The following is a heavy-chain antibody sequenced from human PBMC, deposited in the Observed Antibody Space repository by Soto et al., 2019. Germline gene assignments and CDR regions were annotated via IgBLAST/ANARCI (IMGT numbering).Heavy chain of an antibody. D-gene: IGHD4-17*01. CDR3: AKGKGFTVTTSPFDY. J-gene: IGHJ4*02. V-gene: IGHV3-9*01. CDR1: GFTFDDYA. Sequence: PGGSLRLSCAASGFTFDDYAMHWVRQAPGEGLEWVSGISWNSGSIGYADSVKGRFTISRDNAKNSLYLQMNSLRAEDTALYYCAKGKGFTVTTSPFDYWGQGTLVTVSS. CDR2: ISWNSGSI.